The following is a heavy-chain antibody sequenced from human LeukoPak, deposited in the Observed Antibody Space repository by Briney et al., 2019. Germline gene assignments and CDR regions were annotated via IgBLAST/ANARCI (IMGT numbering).Heavy chain of an antibody. CDR1: GYTFTSYA. CDR3: ARDFGSSRALWFQH. V-gene: IGHV7-4-1*02. J-gene: IGHJ1*01. Sequence: ASVTVSCKASGYTFTSYAMNWVRQAPGQGLEWMGWINTNTGNPTYAQGFTGRFVFSLDASVSTAYLQISSLKAEDTAVYYCARDFGSSRALWFQHWGQGTLVTVSS. D-gene: IGHD6-13*01. CDR2: INTNTGNP.